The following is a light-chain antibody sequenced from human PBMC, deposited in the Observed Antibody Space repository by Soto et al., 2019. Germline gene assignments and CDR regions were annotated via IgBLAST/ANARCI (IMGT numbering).Light chain of an antibody. J-gene: IGKJ3*01. CDR2: TAS. CDR3: QESYSAPFT. CDR1: QSVSTF. Sequence: DIQMTQSPSSLSASIGDRVIITCRTSQSVSTFLHWYRHKPGEAPRLLIYTASTLHGGVPSRFSGSGSGTEFTLTISSLQPEYCATSYCQESYSAPFTIGPGTRVDVK. V-gene: IGKV1-39*01.